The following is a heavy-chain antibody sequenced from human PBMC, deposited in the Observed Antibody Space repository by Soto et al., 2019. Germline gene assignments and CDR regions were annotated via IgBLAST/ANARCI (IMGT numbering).Heavy chain of an antibody. Sequence: ASVKVSCKASGGTFSSYAISWVRQAPGQGLEWMGGIIPIFGTANYAQKFQGRVTITADESTSTAYMELSSLRSEDTAVYYCASIYGSGSPKSSFDYWGQGTLVTVSS. CDR1: GGTFSSYA. D-gene: IGHD3-10*01. CDR2: IIPIFGTA. V-gene: IGHV1-69*13. J-gene: IGHJ4*02. CDR3: ASIYGSGSPKSSFDY.